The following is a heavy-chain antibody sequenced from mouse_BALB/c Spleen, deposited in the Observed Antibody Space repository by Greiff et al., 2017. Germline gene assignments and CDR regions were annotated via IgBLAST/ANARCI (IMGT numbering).Heavy chain of an antibody. D-gene: IGHD5-1*01. CDR3: ARAPPSTFYAMDY. CDR1: GFSLTSYG. V-gene: IGHV2-9*02. J-gene: IGHJ4*01. CDR2: ILAGGST. Sequence: QVQLQQSGPGLVAPSQSLSITCTVSGFSLTSYGVHWVRQPPGKGLEWLGVILAGGSTNYNSALMSRLSISKDNSKSQVFLKMNSLQTDDTAMYYCARAPPSTFYAMDYWGQGTSVTVSS.